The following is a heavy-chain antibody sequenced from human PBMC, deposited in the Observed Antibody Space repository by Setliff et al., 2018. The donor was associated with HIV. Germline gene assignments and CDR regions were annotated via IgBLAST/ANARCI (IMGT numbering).Heavy chain of an antibody. Sequence: SETLSLTCTVSGGSISSGGYYWSWIRQHPGKGLEWIGYIYYSGSTFYNPSLKSRVTISVDTSKNQFSLKLSSVTAADTAVYYCARDCGDTPSYYYYYGMDVWGQGTTVTVSS. CDR3: ARDCGDTPSYYYYYGMDV. CDR1: GGSISSGGYY. D-gene: IGHD4-17*01. V-gene: IGHV4-31*03. J-gene: IGHJ6*02. CDR2: IYYSGST.